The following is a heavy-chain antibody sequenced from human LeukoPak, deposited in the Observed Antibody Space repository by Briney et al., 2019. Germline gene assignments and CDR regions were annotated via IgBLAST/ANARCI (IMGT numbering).Heavy chain of an antibody. D-gene: IGHD2-15*01. V-gene: IGHV3-30-3*01. J-gene: IGHJ3*02. CDR1: GFTFSSYA. Sequence: GRSLRLSCAASGFTFSSYAMHWVRQAPGKGLGWVAVTSYDGSNKYYADSVKGRFTISRDNSKNTLYLQMNSLRAEDTAVYYCARDGYCSGGSCYSGDAFDIWGQGTMVTVSS. CDR3: ARDGYCSGGSCYSGDAFDI. CDR2: TSYDGSNK.